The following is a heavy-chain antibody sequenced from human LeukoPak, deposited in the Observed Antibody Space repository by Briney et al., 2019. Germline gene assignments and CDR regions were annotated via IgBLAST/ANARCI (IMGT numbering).Heavy chain of an antibody. V-gene: IGHV4-34*01. J-gene: IGHJ5*02. CDR1: GGSFSGYY. D-gene: IGHD2-2*01. CDR2: INHSGST. CDR3: ASHPFTYCSSTSCNWLDP. Sequence: SPSETLSLTCAVYGGSFSGYYWSWIRQPPGKGLEWIGEINHSGSTNYNPSLKSRVTISVDTSKNQFSLKLSSVTAADTAVYYCASHPFTYCSSTSCNWLDPWGQGTLVTVSS.